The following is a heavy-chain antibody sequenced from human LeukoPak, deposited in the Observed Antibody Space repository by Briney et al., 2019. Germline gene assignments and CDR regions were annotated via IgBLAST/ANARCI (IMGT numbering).Heavy chain of an antibody. CDR2: IYYSGNT. V-gene: IGHV4-61*05. CDR3: ARRRTSSYYAFDI. J-gene: IGHJ3*02. D-gene: IGHD2-2*01. Sequence: SETQSLTCTVSGGSISSSSYYWGWIRQPPGKGLEWIGYIYYSGNTNYNPSLKSRVTISVDTSKNQFSLKLSSVTAADTAVYYCARRRTSSYYAFDIWGQGTMVTVSS. CDR1: GGSISSSSYY.